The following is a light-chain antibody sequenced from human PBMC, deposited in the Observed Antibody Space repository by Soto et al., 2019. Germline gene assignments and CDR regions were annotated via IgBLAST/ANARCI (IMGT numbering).Light chain of an antibody. CDR1: QTISSR. CDR3: QHYNSYSEA. CDR2: KAS. Sequence: DIQITQSPSTLSGSVGDRVTITCRAIQTISSRLAWYRQKPGKAPKLLIYKASTLTSGVPSRFSGSGAGTECTLTISSLQPDDVATDYCQHYNSYSEAFGQGTKVDIK. V-gene: IGKV1-5*03. J-gene: IGKJ1*01.